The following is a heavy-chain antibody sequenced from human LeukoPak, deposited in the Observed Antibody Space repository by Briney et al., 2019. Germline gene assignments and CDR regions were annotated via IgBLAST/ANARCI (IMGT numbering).Heavy chain of an antibody. V-gene: IGHV4-59*01. CDR1: GDSITGYY. CDR2: ISHSGST. CDR3: ARDHTTMID. J-gene: IGHJ4*02. Sequence: SETLSLTCSVSGDSITGYYWGWIRQPPGKGLEWIGYISHSGSTNYNPSLKRRVTISLDTSKNQFSLKLSSVTAADTAVYYCARDHTTMIDWGQGTLVTVSS. D-gene: IGHD5-18*01.